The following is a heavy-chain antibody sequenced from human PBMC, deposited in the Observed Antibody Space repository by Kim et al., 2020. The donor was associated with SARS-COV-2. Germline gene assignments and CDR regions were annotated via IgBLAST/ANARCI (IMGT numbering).Heavy chain of an antibody. D-gene: IGHD6-19*01. Sequence: SQTLSLTCAISGDCVSRTSAAWNWTRQSPSRGLEWLGRTYYRAKWYNDYAVSVKSRITINPDTSTNQFSLQLNSMTPEDTAVYYCARALSCSGCSDGCWYLYLWGRSTLGTLSS. CDR2: TYYRAKWYN. V-gene: IGHV6-1*01. CDR3: ARALSCSGCSDGCWYLYL. CDR1: GDCVSRTSAA. J-gene: IGHJ2*01.